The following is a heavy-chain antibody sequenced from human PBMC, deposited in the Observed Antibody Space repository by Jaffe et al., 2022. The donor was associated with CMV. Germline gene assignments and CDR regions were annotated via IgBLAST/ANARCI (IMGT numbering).Heavy chain of an antibody. CDR1: GYTLTELS. V-gene: IGHV1-24*01. CDR2: FDPEDGET. Sequence: QVQLVQSGAEVKKPGASVKVSCKVSGYTLTELSMHWVRQAPGKGLEWMGGFDPEDGETIYAQKFQGRVTMTEDTSTDTAYMELSSLRSEDTAVYYCATDKGYYSNYRGWFDPWGQGTLVTVSS. D-gene: IGHD4-4*01. J-gene: IGHJ5*02. CDR3: ATDKGYYSNYRGWFDP.